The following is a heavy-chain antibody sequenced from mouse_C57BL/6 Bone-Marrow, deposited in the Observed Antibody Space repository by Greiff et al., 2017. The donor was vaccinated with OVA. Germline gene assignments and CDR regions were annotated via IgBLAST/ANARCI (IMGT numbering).Heavy chain of an antibody. J-gene: IGHJ1*03. CDR1: GYTFTDYE. Sequence: QVQLQQSGAELVRPGASVTLSCKASGYTFTDYEMHWVKQTPVHGLEWIGAIDPETGGTAYNQKFKGKAILTADKSSSTAYMELRSLTSEDSAVYYCTRSDYDYDRPWYFDVWGTGTTVTVSS. CDR2: IDPETGGT. D-gene: IGHD2-4*01. V-gene: IGHV1-15*01. CDR3: TRSDYDYDRPWYFDV.